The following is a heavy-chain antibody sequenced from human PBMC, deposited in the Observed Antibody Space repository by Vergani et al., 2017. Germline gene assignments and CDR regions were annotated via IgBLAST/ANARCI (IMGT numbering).Heavy chain of an antibody. CDR3: ASPTRGHWYFDL. J-gene: IGHJ2*01. Sequence: QVQLQESGPGLVKPSQTLSLTCTVSGGSISRGSYYWSWIRQPAGKGLEWIGRIYTSGSTNYNPSLKSRVTISVDTSKNQFSLKLSSVTAADTAVYYCASPTRGHWYFDLWGRGTLVTVSS. D-gene: IGHD3-10*01. CDR1: GGSISRGSYY. CDR2: IYTSGST. V-gene: IGHV4-61*02.